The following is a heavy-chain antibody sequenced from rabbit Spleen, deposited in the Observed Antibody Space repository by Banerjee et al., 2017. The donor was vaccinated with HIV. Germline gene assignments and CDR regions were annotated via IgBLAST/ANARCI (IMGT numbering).Heavy chain of an antibody. J-gene: IGHJ4*01. Sequence: QEQLEESGGGLVKPEGSLTLTCKASGFTFSSYWIYWVRQAPGKGLEWIGCIYTGDGSTYYAGWVNGRVSISRTSSTKVTLQMTSLTAADTATYFCARWGGSPILLWGQGTLVTVS. V-gene: IGHV1S45*01. CDR2: IYTGDGST. CDR1: GFTFSSYW. D-gene: IGHD3-1*01. CDR3: ARWGGSPILL.